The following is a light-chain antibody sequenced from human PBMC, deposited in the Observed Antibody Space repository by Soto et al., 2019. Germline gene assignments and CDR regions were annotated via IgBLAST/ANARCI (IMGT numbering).Light chain of an antibody. Sequence: QSALTQPASVSGSPGQSIAISCTGSSSEVGSYNYVSWYQQHPGKVPKLIIYEVSNRPSGVSNRFSGPKSGNTASLTISGLQAEDEADYYCSSYTTSSTRVFGTGTKLTVL. CDR1: SSEVGSYNY. J-gene: IGLJ1*01. CDR2: EVS. CDR3: SSYTTSSTRV. V-gene: IGLV2-14*01.